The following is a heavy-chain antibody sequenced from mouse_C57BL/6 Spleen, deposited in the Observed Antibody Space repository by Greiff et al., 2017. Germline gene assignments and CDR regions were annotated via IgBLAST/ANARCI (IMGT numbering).Heavy chain of an antibody. V-gene: IGHV1-54*01. CDR2: INPGSGGT. J-gene: IGHJ2*01. CDR1: GYAFTNYL. Sequence: VQLQQSGAELVRPGTSVKVSCKASGYAFTNYLIEWVKQRPGQGLEWIGVINPGSGGTNYNEKFKGKATLTADKSSSTAYMRLSSLTSEDSAVYFCARDGTGGNFDYWGQGTTLTVSS. D-gene: IGHD4-1*01. CDR3: ARDGTGGNFDY.